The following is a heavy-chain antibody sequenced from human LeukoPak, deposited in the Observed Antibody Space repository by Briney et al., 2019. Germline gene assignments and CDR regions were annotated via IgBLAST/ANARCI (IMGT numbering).Heavy chain of an antibody. CDR2: IKSKRDGETT. CDR1: GFNFQYAW. V-gene: IGHV3-15*01. J-gene: IGHJ4*02. Sequence: GGALRLSCAGSGFNFQYAWMTWVRQAPGKGLEWVGRIKSKRDGETTDYAALVKSRFSIPRDDSKNTVYLQMNSLRTEDTAVYYCTSLVGSPTYWGQGTLVAVSS. D-gene: IGHD4-23*01. CDR3: TSLVGSPTY.